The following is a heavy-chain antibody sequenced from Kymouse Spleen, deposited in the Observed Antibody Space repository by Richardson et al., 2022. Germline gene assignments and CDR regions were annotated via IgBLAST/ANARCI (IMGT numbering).Heavy chain of an antibody. D-gene: IGHD7-27*02. J-gene: IGHJ4*02. CDR3: ARQNGLGIKDY. CDR2: IYYSGST. V-gene: IGHV4-39*01. Sequence: QLQLQESGPGLVKPSETLSLTCTVSGGSISSSSYYWGWIRQPPGKGLEWIGSIYYSGSTYYNPSLKSRVTISVDTSKNQFSLKLSSVTAADTAVYYCARQNGLGIKDYWGQGTLVTVSS. CDR1: GGSISSSSYY.